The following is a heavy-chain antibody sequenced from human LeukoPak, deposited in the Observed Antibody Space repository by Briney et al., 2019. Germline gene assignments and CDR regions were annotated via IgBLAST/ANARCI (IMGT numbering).Heavy chain of an antibody. CDR2: IYYSGST. CDR3: ARRRAEGGSNGHYNWFDP. D-gene: IGHD6-13*01. CDR1: GDSISSNSYY. V-gene: IGHV4-61*05. Sequence: SETLSLTCTVSGDSISSNSYYWGWIRQPPGKGLEWIGYIYYSGSTKYNPSLKSRVTISVDTSKNQFPLKLNSVTAADTAVYYCARRRAEGGSNGHYNWFDPWGQGTLVTVSS. J-gene: IGHJ5*02.